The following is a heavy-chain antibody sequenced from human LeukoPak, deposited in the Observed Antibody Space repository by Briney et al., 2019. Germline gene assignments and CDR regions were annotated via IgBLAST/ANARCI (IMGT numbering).Heavy chain of an antibody. V-gene: IGHV3-9*01. J-gene: IGHJ4*02. CDR2: ISWNSGSI. CDR3: AKAPLGSYNSWTGFYPGFDS. CDR1: GFTFDDYA. Sequence: GGSLRLSCAASGFTFDDYAMHWVRQAPGKGLEWVSGISWNSGSIGYADSVKGRFTISRDNAKNSLYLQMNSLRAEDTAVFYCAKAPLGSYNSWTGFYPGFDSWGQGTLVAVSS. D-gene: IGHD3/OR15-3a*01.